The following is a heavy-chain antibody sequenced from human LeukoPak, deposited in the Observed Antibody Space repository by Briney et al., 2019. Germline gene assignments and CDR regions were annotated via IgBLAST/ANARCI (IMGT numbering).Heavy chain of an antibody. CDR2: ISYSGST. J-gene: IGHJ6*02. Sequence: SQTLSLTCNVSGGSISSGGPYWSWIRQHPGKGLEWIGYISYSGSTYYNPPLKSRVTISVDTSKNQFSLKLSSVTAADTAVYYCARERRNPVGYYGLDVWGQGTTVTVSS. CDR3: ARERRNPVGYYGLDV. D-gene: IGHD2/OR15-2a*01. CDR1: GGSISSGGPY. V-gene: IGHV4-31*03.